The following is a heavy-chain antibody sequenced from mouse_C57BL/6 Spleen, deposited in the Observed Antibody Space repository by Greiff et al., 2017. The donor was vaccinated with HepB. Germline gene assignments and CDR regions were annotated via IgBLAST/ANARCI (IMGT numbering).Heavy chain of an antibody. J-gene: IGHJ3*01. CDR1: GYSITSGYY. Sequence: ESGPGLVKPSQSLSLTCSVTGYSITSGYYWNWIRQFPGNKLEWMGYISYDGSNNYNPSLKNRISITRDTSKNQFFLKLNSVTTEDTATYYCAREGDGNSWFAYWGQGTLVTVSA. V-gene: IGHV3-6*01. CDR3: AREGDGNSWFAY. D-gene: IGHD2-1*01. CDR2: ISYDGSN.